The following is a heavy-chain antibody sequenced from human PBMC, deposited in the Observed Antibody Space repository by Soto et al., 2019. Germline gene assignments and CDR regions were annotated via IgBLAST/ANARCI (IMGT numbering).Heavy chain of an antibody. CDR2: INAGNGNT. Sequence: ASVKVSCKASGYTFTSYAMHWVRQAPGQRLEWMGWINAGNGNTKYSQKFQGRVTITRDTSASTAYMELSSLRSEDTAVYYCARDVGIAAAGTFDYWGQGTLVTVSS. D-gene: IGHD6-13*01. V-gene: IGHV1-3*01. J-gene: IGHJ4*02. CDR3: ARDVGIAAAGTFDY. CDR1: GYTFTSYA.